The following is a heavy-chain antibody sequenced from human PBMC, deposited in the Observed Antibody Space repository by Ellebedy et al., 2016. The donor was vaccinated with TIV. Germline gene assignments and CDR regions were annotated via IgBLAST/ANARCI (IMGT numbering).Heavy chain of an antibody. D-gene: IGHD2-2*03. CDR1: GFSFSWHW. Sequence: GGSLRLSXAASGFSFSWHWMHWVRQAPGKGLVWVSRINNDGTATTYADSVKGRFTISRDNTKNTLYLQMNGLRAEDTGVYYCARRSSGYCVGVKCTTDFDYWGQGTLVTVSS. V-gene: IGHV3-74*01. CDR3: ARRSSGYCVGVKCTTDFDY. J-gene: IGHJ4*02. CDR2: INNDGTAT.